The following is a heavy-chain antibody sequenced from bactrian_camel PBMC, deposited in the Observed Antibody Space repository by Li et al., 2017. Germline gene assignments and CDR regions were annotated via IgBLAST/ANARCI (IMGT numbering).Heavy chain of an antibody. J-gene: IGHJ4*01. D-gene: IGHD3*01. CDR2: IAIDGDLSKP. V-gene: IGHV3S6*01. CDR1: GSTFSNNW. CDR3: AAPREVRAAVRPARVHLCLGLPVSAYY. Sequence: HVQLVESGGGLVQPGGSLRLSCAASGSTFSNNWMHWVRQAPGKGLEWVSSIAIDGDLSKPLYGDSVKGRFTISHDNANNTIYLQMNSLKLEDTAMYYCAAPREVRAAVRPARVHLCLGLPVSAYYWGQGTQVTVS.